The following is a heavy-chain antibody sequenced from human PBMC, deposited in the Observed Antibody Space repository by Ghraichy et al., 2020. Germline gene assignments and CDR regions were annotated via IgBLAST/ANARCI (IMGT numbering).Heavy chain of an antibody. Sequence: SETLSLTCAVSGGSISSSNWWSWVRQPPGKGLEWIGEIYHSGSTNYNPSLKSRVTISVDKSKNQFSLKLSSVTAADTAVYYCARGGYSSSSWVPGYYWGQGTLVTVSS. CDR3: ARGGYSSSSWVPGYY. J-gene: IGHJ4*02. CDR2: IYHSGST. CDR1: GGSISSSNW. V-gene: IGHV4-4*02. D-gene: IGHD6-6*01.